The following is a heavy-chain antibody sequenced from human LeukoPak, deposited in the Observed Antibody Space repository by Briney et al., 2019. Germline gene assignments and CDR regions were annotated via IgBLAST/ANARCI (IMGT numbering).Heavy chain of an antibody. D-gene: IGHD5-24*01. CDR1: GYTFTSYY. Sequence: ASVKVSCKASGYTFTSYYIHWVRQAPGQGLEWMGLINPSGGSTNYAQKFQGRVTMTRDTSTSTVYMELSSLRPDDTAVYYCARVLNGYNIRDYFDYWGQGTLVTVSS. J-gene: IGHJ4*02. CDR3: ARVLNGYNIRDYFDY. V-gene: IGHV1-46*01. CDR2: INPSGGST.